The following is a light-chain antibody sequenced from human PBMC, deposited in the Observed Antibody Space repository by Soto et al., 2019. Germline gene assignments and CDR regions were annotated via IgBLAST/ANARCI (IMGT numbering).Light chain of an antibody. V-gene: IGKV3-15*01. CDR2: GAS. J-gene: IGKJ5*01. Sequence: EIVMTQSPATLSVSPGERATLSCRASQSVSSNLAWYQQKPGQAPRLLIYGASTRATGIPARFSGTGYGNEFNLTISSLAPEDFAVYYCKQYGKLPINFGQGTPLEI. CDR3: KQYGKLPIN. CDR1: QSVSSN.